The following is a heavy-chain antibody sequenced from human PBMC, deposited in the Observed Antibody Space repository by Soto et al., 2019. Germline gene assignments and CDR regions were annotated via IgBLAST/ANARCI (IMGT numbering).Heavy chain of an antibody. Sequence: GRSLRLSCAASGFTFSSNGMHWVRQAPGKGLEWVAVISYDGSNKYYADSVKGRFTISRDNSKNTLYLQMNSLRAEDTAVYYCAKDIMIDYCVPRDYYYYCIDV. J-gene: IGHJ6*01. D-gene: IGHD4-17*01. CDR2: ISYDGSNK. CDR3: AKDIMIDYCVPRDYYYYCIDV. V-gene: IGHV3-30*18. CDR1: GFTFSSNG.